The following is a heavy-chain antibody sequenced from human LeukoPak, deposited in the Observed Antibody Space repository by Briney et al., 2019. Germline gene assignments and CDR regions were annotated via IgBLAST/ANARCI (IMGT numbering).Heavy chain of an antibody. Sequence: QPGRSLRLSCAASGFTFSNYAMNWVRQAPGKGLQWVSTISGSGVSTYFADSVKGRFTVSRDNSKNTLYLQMNSLRAEDTAVYYCAKGLRYFDWYDYWGQGTLVTVSS. CDR3: AKGLRYFDWYDY. V-gene: IGHV3-23*01. J-gene: IGHJ4*02. CDR1: GFTFSNYA. CDR2: ISGSGVST. D-gene: IGHD3-9*01.